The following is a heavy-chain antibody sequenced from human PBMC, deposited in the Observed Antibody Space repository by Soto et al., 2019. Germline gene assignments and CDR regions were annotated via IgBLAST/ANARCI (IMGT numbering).Heavy chain of an antibody. Sequence: SETLTLTCTVSGGSISSSSYYWGWIRQPPGKGLEWIGSIYYSGSTYYNPSLKSRVTISVDTSKNQFSLKLSSVTAADTAVYYCARGDIVVVVAATRHRPFDYWGQGTLVTVSP. CDR2: IYYSGST. D-gene: IGHD2-15*01. J-gene: IGHJ4*02. CDR1: GGSISSSSYY. V-gene: IGHV4-39*01. CDR3: ARGDIVVVVAATRHRPFDY.